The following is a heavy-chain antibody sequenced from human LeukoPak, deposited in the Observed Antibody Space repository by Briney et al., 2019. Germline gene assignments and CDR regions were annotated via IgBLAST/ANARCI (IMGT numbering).Heavy chain of an antibody. CDR3: AKGKNTGSYLSHVDY. CDR1: GFTFSSYW. V-gene: IGHV3-74*01. CDR2: INTDGSST. J-gene: IGHJ4*02. Sequence: GGSLRLSCAASGFTFSSYWMHWVRQAPGKGLVWVSRINTDGSSTNYADSVKGRFTISRDNSKNSLYLQMNSLRTEDTALYYCAKGKNTGSYLSHVDYWGQGTLVTVSS. D-gene: IGHD3-10*01.